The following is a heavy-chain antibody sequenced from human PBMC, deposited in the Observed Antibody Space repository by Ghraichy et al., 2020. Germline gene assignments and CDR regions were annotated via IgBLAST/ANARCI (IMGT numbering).Heavy chain of an antibody. V-gene: IGHV4-4*07. D-gene: IGHD2-2*01. CDR2: IYTSGST. Sequence: SETLSLTCTVSGGSISSYYWSWIRQPAGKGLEWIGRIYTSGSTSYNPSLKSRVTMSVDTSKNQFSLKLSSVTAADTAVYYCASGYCSSTSCRLFDYWGQGTLVTVSS. CDR1: GGSISSYY. J-gene: IGHJ4*02. CDR3: ASGYCSSTSCRLFDY.